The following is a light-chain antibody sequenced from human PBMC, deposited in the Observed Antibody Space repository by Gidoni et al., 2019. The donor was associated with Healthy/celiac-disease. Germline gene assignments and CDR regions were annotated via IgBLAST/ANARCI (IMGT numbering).Light chain of an antibody. J-gene: IGKJ4*01. Sequence: IVMTQSPDSLAVSLGERAPITCKSSQSVLYSSNNKNYLAWYQQKPGQPPKLLIYWASTREAGVPDRFSGSGSGTDFTLTISSLQAEDVAVYYCQQYYSTPLTFXGXTKVEIK. CDR1: QSVLYSSNNKNY. CDR3: QQYYSTPLT. V-gene: IGKV4-1*01. CDR2: WAS.